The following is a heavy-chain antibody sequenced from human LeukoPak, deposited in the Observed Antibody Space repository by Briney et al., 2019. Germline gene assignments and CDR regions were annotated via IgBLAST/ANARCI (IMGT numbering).Heavy chain of an antibody. CDR2: IYSGGST. Sequence: GGSLRLSCAASGFTVSSNYMSWVRQAPGKGLEWVSVIYSGGSTYYADSVKGRFTISRDNSKNTLYLQMNSLRAEDTAVYYCAKVGYCTSTSCQREFDYWGQGTLVTVSS. CDR3: AKVGYCTSTSCQREFDY. V-gene: IGHV3-53*01. CDR1: GFTVSSNY. J-gene: IGHJ4*02. D-gene: IGHD2-2*01.